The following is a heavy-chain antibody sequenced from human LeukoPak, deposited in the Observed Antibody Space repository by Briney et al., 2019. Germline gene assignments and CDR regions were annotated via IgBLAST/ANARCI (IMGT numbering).Heavy chain of an antibody. D-gene: IGHD3-10*01. V-gene: IGHV3-74*01. Sequence: GGSLRLSCAASGFTFSSYWMHWVRQAPGKGLVGVSRIKSDGSITSYADSVKGRFTISRDNAKNSLYLQMNSLRAEDTALYYCARDLDGSGSEAAVWGQGTLVTVSS. CDR1: GFTFSSYW. J-gene: IGHJ4*02. CDR2: IKSDGSIT. CDR3: ARDLDGSGSEAAV.